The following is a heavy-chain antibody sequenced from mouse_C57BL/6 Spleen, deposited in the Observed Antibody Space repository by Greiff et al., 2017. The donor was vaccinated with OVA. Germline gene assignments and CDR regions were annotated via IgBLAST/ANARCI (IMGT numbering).Heavy chain of an antibody. D-gene: IGHD1-1*01. J-gene: IGHJ3*01. CDR3: AREDYYGSSVFAY. CDR2: FHPYNDDT. Sequence: QVHVKQSGAELVKPGASVKMSCKASGYTFTTYPIEWMKQNHGKSLEWIGNFHPYNDDTKYNEKFKGKATLTVEKSSSTVYLELSRLTSDDSAVYYCAREDYYGSSVFAYWGQGTLVTVSA. V-gene: IGHV1-47*01. CDR1: GYTFTTYP.